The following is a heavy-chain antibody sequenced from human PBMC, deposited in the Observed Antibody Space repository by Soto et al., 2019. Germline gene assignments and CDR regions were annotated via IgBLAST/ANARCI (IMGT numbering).Heavy chain of an antibody. J-gene: IGHJ3*02. CDR2: IYYSGSS. D-gene: IGHD3-22*01. CDR3: ARAGYYDSSGYSLDDALDI. Sequence: TSETLSLTCTVSGASISSANNYWSWIRQPPGRGLEWIGYIYYSGSSHYNPSLKSRASISLDTSENQFSLNLSSVTAADTAVYYCARAGYYDSSGYSLDDALDIWGQGTMVTVSS. CDR1: GASISSANNY. V-gene: IGHV4-30-4*08.